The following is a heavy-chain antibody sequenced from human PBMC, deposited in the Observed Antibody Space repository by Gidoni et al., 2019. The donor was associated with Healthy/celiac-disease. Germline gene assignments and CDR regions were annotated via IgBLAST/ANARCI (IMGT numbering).Heavy chain of an antibody. J-gene: IGHJ1*01. V-gene: IGHV4-39*07. CDR1: GGSISSSSYY. Sequence: QLQLQESGPGLVKPSETLSLTCTVSGGSISSSSYYWGWIRQPPGKGLEWIGSIYYSGSTYYNPSLKSRVTISVDTSKNQFSLKLSSVTAADTAVYYCARDGRRYYDSFTGDIFQDSYFQHWGQGTLVTVSS. CDR2: IYYSGST. D-gene: IGHD3-22*01. CDR3: ARDGRRYYDSFTGDIFQDSYFQH.